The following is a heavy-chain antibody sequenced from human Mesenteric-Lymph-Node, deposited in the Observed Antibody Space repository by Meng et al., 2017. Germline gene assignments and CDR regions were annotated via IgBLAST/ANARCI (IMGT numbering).Heavy chain of an antibody. Sequence: QLQRQESGPGLVKPSETLSLTCTVSGGSISSSSYYWGWIRQPPGKGLEWIGEIYHSGSTNYNPSLKSRVTMFVDTSKNQFSLMLTSVTATDTAVYYCARRRGGSGRDCWGQGTLVTVSS. D-gene: IGHD3-10*01. CDR1: GGSISSSSYY. J-gene: IGHJ4*02. CDR3: ARRRGGSGRDC. CDR2: IYHSGST. V-gene: IGHV4-39*01.